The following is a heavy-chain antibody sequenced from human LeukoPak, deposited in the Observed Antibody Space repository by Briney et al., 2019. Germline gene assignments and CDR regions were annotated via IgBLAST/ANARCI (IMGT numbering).Heavy chain of an antibody. Sequence: GGPLTHSCEAAGFTFSNYWMTWVRPAQGKGLEWVANIKPDGSVGYYVDSVRGRFIISRDNAGNSLYLQMNSLRVEDTAVYYCTQNLVAAAGDHWGQGTLLIVSS. CDR3: TQNLVAAAGDH. CDR1: GFTFSNYW. CDR2: IKPDGSVG. V-gene: IGHV3-7*01. D-gene: IGHD6-13*01. J-gene: IGHJ4*02.